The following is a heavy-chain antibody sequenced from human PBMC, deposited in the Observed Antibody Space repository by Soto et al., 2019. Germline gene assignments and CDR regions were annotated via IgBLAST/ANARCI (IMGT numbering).Heavy chain of an antibody. CDR1: GFTFSSYA. CDR3: AKAPARRDGYNSD. CDR2: ISGSGGST. Sequence: EVQLLESGGGLVQPGGSLRLSCAASGFTFSSYAMSWVRQAPGKGLEWVSAISGSGGSTYYADSVKDRFTISRDNSKNTLYLQMNSLRAEDTAVYYCAKAPARRDGYNSDWGQGTLVTVSS. V-gene: IGHV3-23*01. D-gene: IGHD5-12*01. J-gene: IGHJ4*02.